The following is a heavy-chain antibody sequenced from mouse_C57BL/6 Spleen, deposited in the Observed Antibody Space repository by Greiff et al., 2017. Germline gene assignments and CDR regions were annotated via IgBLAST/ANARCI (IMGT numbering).Heavy chain of an antibody. CDR3: ARFGWPSY. CDR2: INPGSGGT. D-gene: IGHD1-1*02. V-gene: IGHV1-54*01. Sequence: VQLQQSGAELVRPGTSVKVSCKASGYAFTNYLIEWVKQRPGQGLEWIGVINPGSGGTNYTEKFKGKATLTADKSSSTAYMQLSSLTSEDSAVYFCARFGWPSYWGQGTLVTVAA. CDR1: GYAFTNYL. J-gene: IGHJ3*01.